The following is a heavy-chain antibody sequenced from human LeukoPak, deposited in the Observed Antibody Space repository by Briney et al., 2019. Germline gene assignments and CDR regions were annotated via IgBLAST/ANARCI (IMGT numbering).Heavy chain of an antibody. J-gene: IGHJ6*02. CDR1: GFTFSTYW. V-gene: IGHV3-74*01. CDR3: ARSYDSSGYFSYYYYGLDV. CDR2: INSDGSST. D-gene: IGHD3-22*01. Sequence: PGGSLRLSCAASGFTFSTYWMHWVRQAPGKGLVWVSRINSDGSSTTYADSVKGRFTISRDNAKNTLFLQMNSLRDDDTAVYYCARSYDSSGYFSYYYYGLDVWGQGTTVTVSS.